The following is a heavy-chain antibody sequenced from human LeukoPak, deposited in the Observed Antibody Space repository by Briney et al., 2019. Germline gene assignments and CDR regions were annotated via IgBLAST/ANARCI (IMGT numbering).Heavy chain of an antibody. CDR1: SGSFSSRSYY. J-gene: IGHJ4*02. D-gene: IGHD1-26*01. V-gene: IGHV4-39*02. CDR2: INYSGTT. CDR3: ARERRAKWSYPYYFDY. Sequence: SETLSLTCTVSSGSFSSRSYYCGWIRQPPGMGLEWIATINYSGTTYYNPSLKSRVTASVDTSKNQFYLKLSSVTAADTAVYYCARERRAKWSYPYYFDYWGQGTLVTVSS.